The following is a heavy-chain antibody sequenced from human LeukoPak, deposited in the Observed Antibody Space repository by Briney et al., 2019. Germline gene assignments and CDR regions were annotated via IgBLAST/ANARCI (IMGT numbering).Heavy chain of an antibody. D-gene: IGHD2-15*01. J-gene: IGHJ3*02. CDR2: IYPGESDT. Sequence: GESLEISFQGSGYRFPSYWIGWVHQMPGKGLEWMGIIYPGESDTRYSQSFQGQVTISADKSIGTAYLQWSSLKASDTAMYYCARKSGRAFDIWGQGTMVTVSS. CDR3: ARKSGRAFDI. V-gene: IGHV5-51*07. CDR1: GYRFPSYW.